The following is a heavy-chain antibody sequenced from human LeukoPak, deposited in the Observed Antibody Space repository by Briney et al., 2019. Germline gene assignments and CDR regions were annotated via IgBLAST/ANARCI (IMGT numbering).Heavy chain of an antibody. J-gene: IGHJ4*02. V-gene: IGHV3-7*03. CDR2: INQDGRIQ. CDR1: GYPFSDYW. CDR3: SRSLDY. Sequence: PGRSLRLSCAASGYPFSDYWMNWVPQAPGKGMEWVANINQDGRIQYYADSVRGRFIISRNNAKNSLYLQMYSLRAEDTAIYFCSRSLDYLGQGALVTVSS.